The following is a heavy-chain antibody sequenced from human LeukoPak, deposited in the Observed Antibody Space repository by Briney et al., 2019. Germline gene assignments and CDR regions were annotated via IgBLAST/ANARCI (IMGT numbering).Heavy chain of an antibody. J-gene: IGHJ6*04. CDR2: IYSGGST. D-gene: IGHD2-2*01. Sequence: GGSLRLSCAASGFTVSSNYMSWVRQAPGKGLEWVSVIYSGGSTYYADSVKGRFTISRDNSKNTLYLQMNSLRAEDTAVYYCASDLVVPAATAALYYYYGMAVWGKGTTVTVSS. CDR1: GFTVSSNY. V-gene: IGHV3-53*01. CDR3: ASDLVVPAATAALYYYYGMAV.